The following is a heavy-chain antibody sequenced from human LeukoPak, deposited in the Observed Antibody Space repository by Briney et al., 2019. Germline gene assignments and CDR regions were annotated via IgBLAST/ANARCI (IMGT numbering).Heavy chain of an antibody. CDR1: GFTFSSYA. V-gene: IGHV3-23*01. Sequence: GGSLRHSCAASGFTFSSYAMSWVRQAPGKGLEWVSVITGGGGTTYYADSVKGRFTISRDNSKNTLYLQMNSLRAEDTAVYYCAKEVLGYGGNSDYWGQGTLVTVSS. CDR3: AKEVLGYGGNSDY. D-gene: IGHD4-23*01. CDR2: ITGGGGTT. J-gene: IGHJ4*02.